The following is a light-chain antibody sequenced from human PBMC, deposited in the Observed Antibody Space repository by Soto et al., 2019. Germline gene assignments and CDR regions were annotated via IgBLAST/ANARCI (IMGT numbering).Light chain of an antibody. Sequence: DIQMTQSPSTVSASVRDRVTITCRASQSISNWLAWYQQKPGEAPKLLIYKASTLDSGVPSRFSGSGSGTEFTLTISSLQPDDFATYYYQQYDSYSYTFGQGTNLEIK. CDR3: QQYDSYSYT. CDR2: KAS. CDR1: QSISNW. J-gene: IGKJ2*01. V-gene: IGKV1-5*03.